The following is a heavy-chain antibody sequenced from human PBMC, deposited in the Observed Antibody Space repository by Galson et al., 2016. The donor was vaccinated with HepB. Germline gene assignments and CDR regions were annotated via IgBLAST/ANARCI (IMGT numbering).Heavy chain of an antibody. CDR2: LSYDGSIV. D-gene: IGHD2-15*01. CDR1: GFTFCRYV. Sequence: SLRLSCAVSGFTFCRYVMYWVRQAPGKGLEWVAVLSYDGSIVSYADSVKGRFTISRDNSKNTLYLQMNSLSGEDTAGYYCASEILGHCSGGSCYTGDHWGQGTLVTVSS. V-gene: IGHV3-30-3*01. J-gene: IGHJ4*02. CDR3: ASEILGHCSGGSCYTGDH.